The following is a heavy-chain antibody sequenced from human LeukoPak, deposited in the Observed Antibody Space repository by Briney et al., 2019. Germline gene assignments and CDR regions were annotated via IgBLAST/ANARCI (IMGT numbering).Heavy chain of an antibody. J-gene: IGHJ4*02. CDR1: GASIRSSSYY. Sequence: SETLSLTCSVSGASIRSSSYYWGYIRQPPGKGLEWIGSIDHRGSPYYNPSLKSRATIFLDTSKNQFSLKLSSVTAADTAVYYCASGTATDYWGQGTLVTVSS. CDR3: ASGTATDY. D-gene: IGHD2-21*02. CDR2: IDHRGSP. V-gene: IGHV4-39*01.